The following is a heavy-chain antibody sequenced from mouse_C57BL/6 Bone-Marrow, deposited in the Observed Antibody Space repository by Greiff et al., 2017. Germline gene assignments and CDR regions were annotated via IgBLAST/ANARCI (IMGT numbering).Heavy chain of an antibody. CDR3: ARSGPLGRSFDY. CDR2: IYPTSGRT. CDR1: GYTFTSYW. Sequence: VQLQQPGAELVKPGASVKMSCKASGYTFTSYWITWVKQRPGRGREWIGDIYPTSGRTNYNEKLKSKVILTVDTSSNTAYMQLSLLTSEDSAVFYCARSGPLGRSFDYWGQGTTLTVSS. D-gene: IGHD4-1*01. J-gene: IGHJ2*01. V-gene: IGHV1-55*01.